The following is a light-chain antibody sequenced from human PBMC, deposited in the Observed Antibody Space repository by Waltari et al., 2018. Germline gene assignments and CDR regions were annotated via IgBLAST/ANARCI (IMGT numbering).Light chain of an antibody. CDR2: ANN. V-gene: IGLV1-40*01. CDR1: SSKLGSYYP. CDR3: QSFDSSLDGYV. Sequence: QSVLTQPPSVSGAPGQRVTIPCTGSSSKLGSYYPVHWYQHLPGTAPKVLIYANNNRPSGVPDRFSGSKSGASASLAITGLQAEDEADYYCQSFDSSLDGYVFGTGTKVTVL. J-gene: IGLJ1*01.